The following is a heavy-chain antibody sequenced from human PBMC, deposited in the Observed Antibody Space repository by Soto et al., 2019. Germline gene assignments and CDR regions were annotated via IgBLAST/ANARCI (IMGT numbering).Heavy chain of an antibody. D-gene: IGHD4-17*01. CDR3: ARDSMTTVTTGGDWFDP. CDR2: INPNSGGT. Sequence: QAQLVQSGAEVKKPGASVKVSCKASGYTFTGYYMHWVRQAPGQGLEWMGWINPNSGGTNYAQKFQGRVTMTRDTSISTAYMELSRLRSDDTAVYYCARDSMTTVTTGGDWFDPWGQGTLVTVSS. J-gene: IGHJ5*02. CDR1: GYTFTGYY. V-gene: IGHV1-2*02.